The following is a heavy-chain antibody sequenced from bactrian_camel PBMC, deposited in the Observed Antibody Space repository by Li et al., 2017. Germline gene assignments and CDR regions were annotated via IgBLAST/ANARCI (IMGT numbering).Heavy chain of an antibody. CDR3: AADTLFVGPGYRGTWSGCDFGH. D-gene: IGHD5*01. CDR2: IDNDGLI. J-gene: IGHJ6*01. Sequence: HVQLVESGGGSVQAGGSLRLSCVASVVRTNVYWMAWFRQAPGTGKEREGVASIDNDGLIKYTDSVKGRFTISRDNAKNTIYLQMNSLKPEDTAIYYCAADTLFVGPGYRGTWSGCDFGHWGQGTQVTVS. V-gene: IGHV3S53*01. CDR1: VVRTNVYW.